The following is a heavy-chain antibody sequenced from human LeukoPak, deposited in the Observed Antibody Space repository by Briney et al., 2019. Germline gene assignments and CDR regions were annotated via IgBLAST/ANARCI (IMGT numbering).Heavy chain of an antibody. Sequence: SETLSLTCTVSSGSVSSGSSYWSWIRQPPGKGLEWIGYLYYSGSTNYNPSLKSRVTLSVDTSKNQFSLKLSSVTAADTAVYYCARVLPYFFDKSGDAFDIWGQGTMVTVSS. V-gene: IGHV4-61*01. CDR2: LYYSGST. D-gene: IGHD3-22*01. CDR1: SGSVSSGSSY. CDR3: ARVLPYFFDKSGDAFDI. J-gene: IGHJ3*02.